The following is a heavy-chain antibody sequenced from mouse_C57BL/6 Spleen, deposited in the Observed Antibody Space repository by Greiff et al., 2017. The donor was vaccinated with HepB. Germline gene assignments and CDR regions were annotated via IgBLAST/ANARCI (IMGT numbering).Heavy chain of an antibody. CDR2: IDPSDSYT. CDR1: GYTFTSYW. D-gene: IGHD1-1*01. J-gene: IGHJ1*03. CDR3: ARYHGSSLYWYFDV. V-gene: IGHV1-69*01. Sequence: QVQLQQPGAELVMPGASVKLSCKASGYTFTSYWMHWVKQRPGQGLEWIGEIDPSDSYTNYNQKFKGKSTLTVDKSSSTAYMQLSSLTSEDSAVYYFARYHGSSLYWYFDVWGTGTTVTVSS.